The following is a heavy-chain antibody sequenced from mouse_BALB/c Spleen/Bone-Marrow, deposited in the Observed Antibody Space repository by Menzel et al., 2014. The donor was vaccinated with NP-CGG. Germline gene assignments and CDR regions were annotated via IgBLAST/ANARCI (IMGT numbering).Heavy chain of an antibody. CDR1: GFTLSSYA. CDR3: ARPRFAY. V-gene: IGHV5-9-3*01. J-gene: IGHJ3*01. Sequence: EVKLQESGGGLVKPGGSLKLSCAASGFTLSSYAMSWVRQTPEKRLEWVATISSGGSYTYYPDSVKGRFTISRDNAKNTLYLQMSSLRSEDTAMYYCARPRFAYWGQGTLVTVSA. CDR2: ISSGGSYT.